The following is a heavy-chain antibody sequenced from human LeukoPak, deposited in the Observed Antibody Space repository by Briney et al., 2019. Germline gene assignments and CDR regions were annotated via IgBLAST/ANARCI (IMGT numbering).Heavy chain of an antibody. V-gene: IGHV4-30-2*01. CDR3: AREKQALAVAGTSWYFDL. CDR2: IYHSGST. J-gene: IGHJ2*01. Sequence: PSETLSLTCAVSGGSISSGGYSWSWIRQPPGKGLEWIGYIYHSGSTNYNPSLKSRVTISVDTSKNQFSLKLSSVTAADTAVYYCAREKQALAVAGTSWYFDLWGRGTLVTVSS. CDR1: GGSISSGGYS. D-gene: IGHD6-19*01.